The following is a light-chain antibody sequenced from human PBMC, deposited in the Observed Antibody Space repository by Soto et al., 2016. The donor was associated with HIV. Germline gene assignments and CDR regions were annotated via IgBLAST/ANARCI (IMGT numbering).Light chain of an antibody. CDR2: KDS. V-gene: IGLV3-25*03. CDR3: QSADSSGTYVV. CDR1: ALPNQY. Sequence: SYELTQPPSVSVSPGQTARITCSGDALPNQYAYWYQQKPGQAPVLVIYKDSERPSGIPERFSGSNSGTTVTLTISGVQAEDEADYYCQSADSSGTYVVFGRRDQVDR. J-gene: IGLJ2*01.